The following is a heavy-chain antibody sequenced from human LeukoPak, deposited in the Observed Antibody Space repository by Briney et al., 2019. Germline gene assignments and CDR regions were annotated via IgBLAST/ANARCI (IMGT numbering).Heavy chain of an antibody. J-gene: IGHJ2*01. Sequence: SETLSLTRTVSGGSIGFYYWTWIRQPPGKGLEWIGYIYYTGSTNYNPSLKSRVTISVDASKNQVSLKLSSVTTADTAVYYCARSVVTLYWYFDLWGRGTLVTVSS. D-gene: IGHD4-23*01. V-gene: IGHV4-59*01. CDR1: GGSIGFYY. CDR2: IYYTGST. CDR3: ARSVVTLYWYFDL.